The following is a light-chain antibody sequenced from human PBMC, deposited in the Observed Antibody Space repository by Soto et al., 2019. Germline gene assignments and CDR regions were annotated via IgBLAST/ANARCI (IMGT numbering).Light chain of an antibody. V-gene: IGKV3-20*01. CDR1: QTLSSSS. Sequence: EIVLTQSPGTLSLSPGESGTLSCRAGQTLSSSSLAWYQKKPGQAPRLLIYGASNRASGIPDRFSGGGSGTDFTLTISRLEPEDFAVYYCHQYGSSPLTFGGGTKVEI. CDR2: GAS. CDR3: HQYGSSPLT. J-gene: IGKJ4*01.